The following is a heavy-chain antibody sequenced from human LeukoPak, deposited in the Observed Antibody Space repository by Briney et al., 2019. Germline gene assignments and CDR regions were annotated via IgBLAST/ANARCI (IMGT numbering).Heavy chain of an antibody. D-gene: IGHD5-18*01. CDR2: ISGSGGST. J-gene: IGHJ4*02. V-gene: IGHV3-23*01. CDR1: GFVFRDYA. Sequence: GGSLRLSCAGSGFVFRDYAMNWVRQAPGKGLEWVSAISGSGGSTYYADSVKGRFIISRDNSKNTLFLQMSSLRAEDTAVYYCAKETPEGVTFDYWGQGTLVTVSS. CDR3: AKETPEGVTFDY.